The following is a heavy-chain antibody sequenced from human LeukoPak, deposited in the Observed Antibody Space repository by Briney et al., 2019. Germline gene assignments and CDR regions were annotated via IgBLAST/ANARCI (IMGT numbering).Heavy chain of an antibody. D-gene: IGHD6-13*01. V-gene: IGHV4-59*01. CDR1: GGSISSYY. J-gene: IGHJ4*02. Sequence: TETLSLTCTVSGGSISSYYWSWIRQPPRKGLEWIGYIYYSGSTNYNPSLKSRVTISVDTSKNQFSLKLSSVTAADTAVYYCARTLKERIAAAAHFDYWGQGTLVTVSS. CDR3: ARTLKERIAAAAHFDY. CDR2: IYYSGST.